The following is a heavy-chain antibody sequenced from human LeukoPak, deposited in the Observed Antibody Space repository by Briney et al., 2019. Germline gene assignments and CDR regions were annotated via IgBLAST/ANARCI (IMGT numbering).Heavy chain of an antibody. CDR1: GGSISSGDYY. Sequence: SETLSLTCTVSGGSISSGDYYWSWIRQPPGKGLEWIGYIYYSGSTYYNPSLKSRVTISVDTSKNQFSLKLSSVTAADTAVYYCARGLRYFDWLPQIGAFDIWGQGTMVTVSS. J-gene: IGHJ3*02. CDR2: IYYSGST. V-gene: IGHV4-30-4*08. D-gene: IGHD3-9*01. CDR3: ARGLRYFDWLPQIGAFDI.